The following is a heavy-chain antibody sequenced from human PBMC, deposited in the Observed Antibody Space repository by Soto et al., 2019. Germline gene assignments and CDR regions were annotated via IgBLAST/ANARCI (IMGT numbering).Heavy chain of an antibody. CDR2: ISSSSSYI. J-gene: IGHJ3*02. CDR1: GFTFSSYS. Sequence: GGSLRLSCVASGFTFSSYSMNWVRQAPGKGLEWVSSISSSSSYIYYADSVKGRFTISRDNAKNSLYLQMNSLRAEDTAVYYCARQIAARAFDIWGQGTMVTVSS. D-gene: IGHD6-6*01. V-gene: IGHV3-21*01. CDR3: ARQIAARAFDI.